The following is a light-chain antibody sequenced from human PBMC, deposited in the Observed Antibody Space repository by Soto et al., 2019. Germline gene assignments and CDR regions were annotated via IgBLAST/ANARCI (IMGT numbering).Light chain of an antibody. CDR3: QQYGTAPRT. J-gene: IGKJ1*01. V-gene: IGKV3-20*01. CDR1: ESVSTAF. Sequence: EIVLTQSPGTLSLSPGERATLFCRASESVSTAFLAWYHQKPGQAPRLLIYGASYRAAGIPDRLSGSGSGTDFTLTISRLEPEDFGVYYCQQYGTAPRTFGQGTKVDIK. CDR2: GAS.